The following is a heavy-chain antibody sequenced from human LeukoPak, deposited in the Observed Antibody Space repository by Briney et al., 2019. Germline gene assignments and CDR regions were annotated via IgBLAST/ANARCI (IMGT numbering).Heavy chain of an antibody. Sequence: GGSLRLSCAASGFTFNSYSMNWVRQAPGKGLEWVSGISGSGSSTYSADSVKGRFTISRDNSNNTLYLQMNSLRAEDTALYYCAKAKITLIVVANPNSGALDIWGQGTMVTASS. CDR1: GFTFNSYS. CDR3: AKAKITLIVVANPNSGALDI. V-gene: IGHV3-23*01. D-gene: IGHD3-22*01. J-gene: IGHJ3*02. CDR2: ISGSGSST.